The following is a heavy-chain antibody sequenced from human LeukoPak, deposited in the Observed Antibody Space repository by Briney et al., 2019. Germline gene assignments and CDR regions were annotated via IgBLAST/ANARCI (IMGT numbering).Heavy chain of an antibody. J-gene: IGHJ6*03. CDR2: IDISGSS. Sequence: SETLSLTCTVSGGSISSYDWSWIRQPAGKGLEWIGRIDISGSSEYNPSLKSRLTMSVDTSKNQFSLKLSSVTAADTAVYYCARDRDATGPYYYYMDVWGKGTTVTISS. D-gene: IGHD2-15*01. V-gene: IGHV4-4*07. CDR1: GGSISSYD. CDR3: ARDRDATGPYYYYMDV.